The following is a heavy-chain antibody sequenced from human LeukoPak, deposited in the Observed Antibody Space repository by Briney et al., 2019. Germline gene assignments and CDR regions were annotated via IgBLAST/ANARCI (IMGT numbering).Heavy chain of an antibody. CDR2: IYPGDSET. V-gene: IGHV5-51*01. CDR3: VRRSYCAGGSCYSLDY. CDR1: GYSFTSYW. J-gene: IGHJ4*02. Sequence: GESLRISCKGSGYSFTSYWISWVRQMPGKGLEWMGVIYPGDSETRYSPSFEGRVTISVDMSISAAYLRWSSLTASDTAIYYCVRRSYCAGGSCYSLDYWGQGTLVTVSS. D-gene: IGHD2-15*01.